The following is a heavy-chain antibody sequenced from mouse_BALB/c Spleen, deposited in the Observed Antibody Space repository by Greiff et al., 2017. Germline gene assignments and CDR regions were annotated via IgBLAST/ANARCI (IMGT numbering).Heavy chain of an antibody. V-gene: IGHV14-3*02. Sequence: EVQLVESGAELVKPGASVKLSCTASGFNIKDTYMHWVKQRPEQGLEWIGRIDPANGNTKYDPKFQGKATITADTSSNTAYLQLSSLTSEDTAVYYCARERDYDPFAYWGQGTLVTVSA. J-gene: IGHJ3*01. CDR2: IDPANGNT. CDR1: GFNIKDTY. D-gene: IGHD2-4*01. CDR3: ARERDYDPFAY.